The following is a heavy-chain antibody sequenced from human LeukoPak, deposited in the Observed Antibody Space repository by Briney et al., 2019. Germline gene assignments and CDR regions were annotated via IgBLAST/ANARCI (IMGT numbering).Heavy chain of an antibody. CDR1: GYTLTELS. CDR2: FDPEDGET. J-gene: IGHJ6*02. CDR3: ATWGIQLWPDYYYYGMDV. V-gene: IGHV1-24*01. D-gene: IGHD5-18*01. Sequence: GASVKVSCKVSGYTLTELSMHWVRQAPGKGLEWMGGFDPEDGETIYAQKFQGRVTMTEDTSTDTAYMELSSLRSEDTAVYYCATWGIQLWPDYYYYGMDVWGQGTTVTVSS.